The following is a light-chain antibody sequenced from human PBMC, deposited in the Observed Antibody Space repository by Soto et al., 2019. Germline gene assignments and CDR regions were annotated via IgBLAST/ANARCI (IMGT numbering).Light chain of an antibody. CDR3: QQRINWPPGVT. J-gene: IGKJ3*01. CDR1: QSVSSY. V-gene: IGKV3-11*01. CDR2: DAS. Sequence: EIVLTQSPATLSLSPGERVTLSCRASQSVSSYLAWYQQKPGQAPRLLIYDASNRATGIPPRFSGSGSGTDFTLTISSLEPEDFAFYYCQQRINWPPGVTFGPGTKVDI.